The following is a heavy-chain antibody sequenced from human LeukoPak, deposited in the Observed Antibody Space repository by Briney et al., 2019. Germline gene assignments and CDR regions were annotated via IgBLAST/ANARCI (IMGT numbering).Heavy chain of an antibody. Sequence: PGGSLRVSCAASGFTFSSYWMSWVRQAPGKGLEWVANIKQDGSKKYYVDSVKGRFTISRDNSKNTLYLQMNSLRAEDTAVYYCARGDGWGKAAAGYYGMDIWGQGTTVTASS. D-gene: IGHD6-13*01. CDR3: ARGDGWGKAAAGYYGMDI. CDR1: GFTFSSYW. J-gene: IGHJ6*02. V-gene: IGHV3-7*02. CDR2: IKQDGSKK.